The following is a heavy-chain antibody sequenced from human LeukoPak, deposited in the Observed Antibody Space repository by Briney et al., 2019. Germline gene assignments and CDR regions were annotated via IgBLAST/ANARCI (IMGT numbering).Heavy chain of an antibody. CDR1: GGSISSSSYY. CDR2: IYYSGST. Sequence: SETLSLTCTVSGGSISSSSYYWGWVRQPPGKGLEWIGSIYYSGSTNYNPSLKSRVTISVDTSKNQFSLKLSSVTAADTAVYYCARGRGYCSSTSCYFVEGGGLQFDYWGQGTLVTVSS. CDR3: ARGRGYCSSTSCYFVEGGGLQFDY. J-gene: IGHJ4*02. D-gene: IGHD2-2*01. V-gene: IGHV4-39*07.